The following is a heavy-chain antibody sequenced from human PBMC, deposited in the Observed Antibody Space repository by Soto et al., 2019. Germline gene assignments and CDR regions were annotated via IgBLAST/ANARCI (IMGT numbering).Heavy chain of an antibody. V-gene: IGHV4-31*03. CDR3: ARDWTSDYESTTYYYVLDF. CDR2: IYYSGTT. J-gene: IGHJ4*02. D-gene: IGHD3-22*01. CDR1: GGSIRSDNYY. Sequence: SLTCTVSGGSIRSDNYYWTWIRQHPGKGLEWIGYIYYSGTTFYNPSLKSRLTISVDTSKNQFSLKLSSVTAADTAVYYCARDWTSDYESTTYYYVLDFWGQGKLVNVSS.